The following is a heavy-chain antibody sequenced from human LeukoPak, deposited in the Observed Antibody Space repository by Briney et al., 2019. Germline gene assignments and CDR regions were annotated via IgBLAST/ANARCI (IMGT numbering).Heavy chain of an antibody. D-gene: IGHD2-2*01. CDR2: INHSGST. J-gene: IGHJ4*02. V-gene: IGHV4-34*01. CDR3: ARSQDIVLLPAGLGFDY. CDR1: GGSFSGYY. Sequence: KPSETLSLTCAVYGGSFSGYYWSWIRQPPGKGLEWIGEINHSGSTNYNPSLKSRVTISVDTSKNQFSLKLSSVTAADTAVYYCARSQDIVLLPAGLGFDYWGQGALVTVSS.